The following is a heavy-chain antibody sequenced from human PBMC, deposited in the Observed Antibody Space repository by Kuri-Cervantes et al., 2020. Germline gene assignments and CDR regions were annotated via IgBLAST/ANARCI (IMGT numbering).Heavy chain of an antibody. CDR2: IYWDDDQ. Sequence: SGPTLVKPTQTLTLTCTFSGFSLSTSGVGVGWIRLPPGKALEWLALIYWDDDQRYSPSLKSRLTITKDTSKNQVVLTMTNMDPVDTATYYCGHIPTMLRGAGPNWFFDLWGRGTLVTVSS. V-gene: IGHV2-5*02. CDR3: GHIPTMLRGAGPNWFFDL. J-gene: IGHJ2*01. CDR1: GFSLSTSGVG. D-gene: IGHD3-10*01.